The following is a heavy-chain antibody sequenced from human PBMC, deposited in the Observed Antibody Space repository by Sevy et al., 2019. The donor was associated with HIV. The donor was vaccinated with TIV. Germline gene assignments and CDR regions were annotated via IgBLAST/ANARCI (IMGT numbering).Heavy chain of an antibody. D-gene: IGHD2-2*01. Sequence: GGSLRLSCAASGFTFSSFGMHWVRQAPGKGLEWVALIWFDGSKKYYADSVKGRFTIYRDKSKNTLYLQMNSLRAEDTAVYYCAKDPYYCSSTRCYDGPSDYWGQGTLVTVSS. CDR2: IWFDGSKK. J-gene: IGHJ4*02. CDR3: AKDPYYCSSTRCYDGPSDY. V-gene: IGHV3-33*03. CDR1: GFTFSSFG.